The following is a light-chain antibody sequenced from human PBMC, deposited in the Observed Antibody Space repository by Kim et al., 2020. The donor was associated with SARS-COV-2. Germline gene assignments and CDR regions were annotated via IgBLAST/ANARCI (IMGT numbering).Light chain of an antibody. CDR3: QQYSHWPPYT. J-gene: IGKJ2*01. CDR2: GAS. Sequence: EIVMTQSPATLSVSPGERVTLSCRASQSVDSNLAWYQQKPGQAPRLLIYGASTRATDIPARFSGSGSGTEFTLIISSLQSEDFAVYYCQQYSHWPPYTLGKGTKLEI. V-gene: IGKV3-15*01. CDR1: QSVDSN.